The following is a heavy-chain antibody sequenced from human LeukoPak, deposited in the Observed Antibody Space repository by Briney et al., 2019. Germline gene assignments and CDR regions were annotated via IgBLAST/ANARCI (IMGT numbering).Heavy chain of an antibody. J-gene: IGHJ3*02. CDR3: ARLSQQTFDI. CDR2: ISDSGLNT. V-gene: IGHV3-48*03. CDR1: GFTFSSYE. Sequence: GGSLRLSCAASGFTFSSYEINWVRQAPGKGLEWVSKISDSGLNTNHADSVKGRFTISRDNTKKSVYLQMNSLRVEDTAVYYCARLSQQTFDIWGQGTLVTVSS.